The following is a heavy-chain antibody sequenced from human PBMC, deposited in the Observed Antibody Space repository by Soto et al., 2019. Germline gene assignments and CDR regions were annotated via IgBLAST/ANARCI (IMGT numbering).Heavy chain of an antibody. Sequence: QVELQESGPGLVKPSGTLSLTCVVSGNSISTTNWWSWVRQSPGKGLEWIGEIYHSGSINYNPSLKSRVTISVDKSKNQFSLKLSSVTAADTAVYYCARDVGYHYDGSPSGQFDFWGQGTLVTVSS. CDR1: GNSISTTNW. V-gene: IGHV4-4*02. J-gene: IGHJ4*02. D-gene: IGHD3-22*01. CDR2: IYHSGSI. CDR3: ARDVGYHYDGSPSGQFDF.